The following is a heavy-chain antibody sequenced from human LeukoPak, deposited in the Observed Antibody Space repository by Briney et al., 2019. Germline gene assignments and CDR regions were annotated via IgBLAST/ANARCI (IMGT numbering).Heavy chain of an antibody. CDR1: GYSFTSYR. CDR2: IYPGDSDT. V-gene: IGHV5-51*01. Sequence: GESLKISGKGSGYSFTSYRIGWVRQMPGKGLEWMGIIYPGDSDTSYSPSFQGQVTISADKSISTAYLQWSSLKASDTAMYYCARGGSSTIGYFDYWGQGTLVTVSS. J-gene: IGHJ4*02. D-gene: IGHD6-6*01. CDR3: ARGGSSTIGYFDY.